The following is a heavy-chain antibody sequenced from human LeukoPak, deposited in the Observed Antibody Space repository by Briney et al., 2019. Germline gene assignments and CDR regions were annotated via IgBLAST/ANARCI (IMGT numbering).Heavy chain of an antibody. V-gene: IGHV4-4*07. J-gene: IGHJ5*02. CDR1: GGSISSYY. CDR2: IYTSGST. CDR3: ARGGYSGYEVMFDP. D-gene: IGHD5-12*01. Sequence: SETLSLTCTVSGGSISSYYWSWIRQPAGKGLEWIGRIYTSGSTNYNPSLKSRVTISVDTSKNQFSLKLSSVTAADTAVYYCARGGYSGYEVMFDPWGQGTLVTVSS.